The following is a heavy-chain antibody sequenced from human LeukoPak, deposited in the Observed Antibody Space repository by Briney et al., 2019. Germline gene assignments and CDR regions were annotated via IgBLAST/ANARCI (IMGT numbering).Heavy chain of an antibody. Sequence: ASVKVSCKASGGTFSSYAISWVRQAPGQGLEWMGGIIPIFGTANYAQKFQGRATITADESTSTAYMQLSSLRSEDTAVYYCARGAYSSGSYYFDHWGQGTLVTVSS. J-gene: IGHJ4*02. CDR2: IIPIFGTA. CDR3: ARGAYSSGSYYFDH. V-gene: IGHV1-69*13. D-gene: IGHD6-19*01. CDR1: GGTFSSYA.